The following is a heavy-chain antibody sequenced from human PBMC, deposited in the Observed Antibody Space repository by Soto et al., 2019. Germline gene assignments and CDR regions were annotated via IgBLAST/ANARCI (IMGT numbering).Heavy chain of an antibody. CDR3: ARGHGRFAH. Sequence: SETLSLTCDVSGGSFTGYYWSWIRQPPGKGLEWIGEINHSGFTNYNPSLTGRVTISLDTSKSQFSLKLSSLTAADTAFYFCARGHGRFAHWGQGTLVTVS. V-gene: IGHV4-34*01. J-gene: IGHJ4*02. CDR1: GGSFTGYY. CDR2: INHSGFT.